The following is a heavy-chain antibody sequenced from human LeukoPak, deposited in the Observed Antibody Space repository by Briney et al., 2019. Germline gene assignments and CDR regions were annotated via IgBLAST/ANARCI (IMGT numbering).Heavy chain of an antibody. Sequence: SETLSLTCTVSGGSISSGSYYWSWIRQPAGKGLDRIGRIYTSGSTNYNPSLKSRVTISVDTSMNQFSLKLSSVTAADTAVYYCARGGIAVAGTLTHWGQGTLVTVSS. J-gene: IGHJ4*02. V-gene: IGHV4-61*02. CDR1: GGSISSGSYY. CDR3: ARGGIAVAGTLTH. CDR2: IYTSGST. D-gene: IGHD6-19*01.